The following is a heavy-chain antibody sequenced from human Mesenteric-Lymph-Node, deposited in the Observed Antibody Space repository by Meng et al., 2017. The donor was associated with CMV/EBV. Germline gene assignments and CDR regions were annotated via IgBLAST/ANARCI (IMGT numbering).Heavy chain of an antibody. CDR2: ISSSGSST. V-gene: IGHV3-23*01. Sequence: GGSLRLSCVGSEFTFSSYAMTWVRQAPGKGLEWVSVISSSGSSTYYADSVKGRFTISRDNSKNTVYLQMNSLRAEDTAVYYCARDIVVVPAASDAFDIWGQGTMVTVSS. J-gene: IGHJ3*02. D-gene: IGHD2-2*01. CDR3: ARDIVVVPAASDAFDI. CDR1: EFTFSSYA.